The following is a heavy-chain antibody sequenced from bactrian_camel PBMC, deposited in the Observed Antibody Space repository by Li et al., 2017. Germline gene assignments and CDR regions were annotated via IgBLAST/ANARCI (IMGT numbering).Heavy chain of an antibody. V-gene: IGHV3S31*01. Sequence: VQLVESGGGSVQTGESLTLSCVAPGYITSSYFMGWLRHQAPGHKREGVAAIDSSGRTIYSDSVKGRFIISKDRAQATLYLQMNNLTSDDTAMYYCATEERSLIGEPCKGAQMQRPMDYWGKGTQVTVS. J-gene: IGHJ7*01. CDR2: IDSSGRTI. D-gene: IGHD1*01. CDR1: GYITSSYF.